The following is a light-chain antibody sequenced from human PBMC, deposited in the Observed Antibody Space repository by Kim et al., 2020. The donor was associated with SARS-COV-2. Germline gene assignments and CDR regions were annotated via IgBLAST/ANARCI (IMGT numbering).Light chain of an antibody. J-gene: IGKJ1*01. CDR1: QSIYTW. V-gene: IGKV1-5*03. CDR3: QQYTNYPRT. CDR2: KAS. Sequence: GSVGDRVTITCQASQSIYTWLAWYQQKPGKAPNLLIYKASDLHSGVPSRFSGSGSGTEFTLTISSLQPDDFATYYCQQYTNYPRTFGQGTKVDIK.